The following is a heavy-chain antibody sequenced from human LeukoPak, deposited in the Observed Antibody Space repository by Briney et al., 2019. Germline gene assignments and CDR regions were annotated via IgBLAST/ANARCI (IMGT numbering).Heavy chain of an antibody. V-gene: IGHV3-23*01. CDR3: AKGRGGDWYSDY. CDR1: GFTFSNYA. D-gene: IGHD2-21*02. CDR2: ISGSGGST. Sequence: GRPLRLSCAASGFTFSNYAMHWVRQAPGKGLEWVSAISGSGGSTYYADSVKGRFTISRDNSKNTLYLQMNSLRAEDAAVYYCAKGRGGDWYSDYWGQGTLVTVSS. J-gene: IGHJ4*02.